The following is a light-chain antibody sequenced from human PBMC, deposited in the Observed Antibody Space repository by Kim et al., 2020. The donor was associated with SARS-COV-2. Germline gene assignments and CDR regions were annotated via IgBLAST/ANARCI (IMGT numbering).Light chain of an antibody. CDR3: CLYVGNNTYV. Sequence: QSALTQPASVSGSPGQSITLSCTGTSSDVGSYNLVSWYQQHPGKAPKLMIYEVSKRTSGVSNRFSGSKSGNTASLTISGLQAEDEADYYCCLYVGNNTYVFGIGTKVTVL. CDR1: SSDVGSYNL. CDR2: EVS. J-gene: IGLJ1*01. V-gene: IGLV2-23*02.